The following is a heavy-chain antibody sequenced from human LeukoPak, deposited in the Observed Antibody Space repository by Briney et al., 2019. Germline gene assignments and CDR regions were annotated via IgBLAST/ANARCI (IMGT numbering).Heavy chain of an antibody. Sequence: ASVKVSCKASGYTFTSYDINWVRQATGQGLEWMGWMNPNSGNTGYAQKFQGRVTMTRNTSISTAYMELSSLRSEDTAVYCCARDIVVVPAAGYYYGMDVWGQGTTVTVSS. CDR1: GYTFTSYD. J-gene: IGHJ6*02. V-gene: IGHV1-8*01. D-gene: IGHD2-2*01. CDR3: ARDIVVVPAAGYYYGMDV. CDR2: MNPNSGNT.